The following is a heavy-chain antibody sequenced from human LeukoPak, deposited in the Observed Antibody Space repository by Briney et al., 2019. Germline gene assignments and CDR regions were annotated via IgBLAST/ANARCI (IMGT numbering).Heavy chain of an antibody. CDR2: ISGSGGVT. Sequence: ALRLSCPPAGFMFSGNAMNWVRQAPGKGLEWVAYISGSGGVTYYADSVKGRFTISRDNSKNTLYLQMSSLRAEDTATYFCAKGEKSLHTFDYWGQGTLVTVSS. CDR3: AKGEKSLHTFDY. V-gene: IGHV3-23*01. J-gene: IGHJ4*02. CDR1: GFMFSGNA.